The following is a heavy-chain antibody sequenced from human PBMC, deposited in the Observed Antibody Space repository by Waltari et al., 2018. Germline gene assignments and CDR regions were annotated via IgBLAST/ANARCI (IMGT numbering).Heavy chain of an antibody. CDR1: GFTFSGYV. CDR2: ITYDGRNQ. J-gene: IGHJ6*03. V-gene: IGHV3-30*04. D-gene: IGHD6-13*01. CDR3: AGSHSREYYYMDV. Sequence: QAQLVESGGGVVQPGRSLRRSCAASGFTFSGYVMHWVRQAPGKGLEWVAVITYDGRNQFYADFVKGRFTISRDNSKNTLYLQINSLRAEDAAVYYCAGSHSREYYYMDVWGKGTTVTVSS.